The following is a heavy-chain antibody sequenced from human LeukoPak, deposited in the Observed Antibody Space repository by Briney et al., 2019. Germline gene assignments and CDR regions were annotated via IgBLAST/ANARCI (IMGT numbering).Heavy chain of an antibody. J-gene: IGHJ4*02. V-gene: IGHV1-46*01. Sequence: ASVKVSCKASGYSFTDFYIHWVRQAPGQGLEWMAKLVPSRGTPSYAQKFQGRVTVTSDTSTSTVHMELSSLRSDDSAVYYCARGSSGWYDYWGQGTLVTVSS. D-gene: IGHD6-19*01. CDR2: LVPSRGTP. CDR1: GYSFTDFY. CDR3: ARGSSGWYDY.